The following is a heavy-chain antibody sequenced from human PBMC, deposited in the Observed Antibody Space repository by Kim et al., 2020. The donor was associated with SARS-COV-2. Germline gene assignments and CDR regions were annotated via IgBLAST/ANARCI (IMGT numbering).Heavy chain of an antibody. CDR1: GFTFGDYA. J-gene: IGHJ6*02. Sequence: GGSLRLSCTASGFTFGDYAMSWFRQAPGKGLEWVGFIRSKAYGGTTEYAASVKGRFTISRDDSKSIAYLQMNSLKTEDTAVYYCTRDRPGLLYYGMDVWGQGTTVTVSS. CDR2: IRSKAYGGTT. CDR3: TRDRPGLLYYGMDV. D-gene: IGHD2-15*01. V-gene: IGHV3-49*03.